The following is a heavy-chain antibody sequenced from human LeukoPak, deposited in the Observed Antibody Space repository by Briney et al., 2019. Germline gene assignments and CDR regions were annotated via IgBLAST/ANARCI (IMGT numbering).Heavy chain of an antibody. Sequence: SQTLSLTCTVSGSSIGSSSYYWGWIRQPPGKGLEWIGSIYYSGSTYYNPSLKSRVTISVDTSKNQFSLKLSSVTAADTAVYYCARDRPSYGSGSYPDYWGQGTLVTVSS. V-gene: IGHV4-39*07. CDR2: IYYSGST. CDR3: ARDRPSYGSGSYPDY. D-gene: IGHD3-10*01. J-gene: IGHJ4*02. CDR1: GSSIGSSSYY.